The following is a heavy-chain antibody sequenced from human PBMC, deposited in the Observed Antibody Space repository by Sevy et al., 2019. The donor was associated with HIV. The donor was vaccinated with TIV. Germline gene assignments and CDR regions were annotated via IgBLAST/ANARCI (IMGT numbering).Heavy chain of an antibody. CDR3: ARDLPPSATTVAHFDY. J-gene: IGHJ4*02. Sequence: GGSLRLSCVASGFPFSSYEMNWVSQAPGKGLEWISYISSSGSNIYYSDSVKGRFTISRDNAKNSLYLQMNSLRAGDTALYYWARDLPPSATTVAHFDYWGQGTLVTVSS. V-gene: IGHV3-48*03. CDR2: ISSSGSNI. CDR1: GFPFSSYE. D-gene: IGHD4-17*01.